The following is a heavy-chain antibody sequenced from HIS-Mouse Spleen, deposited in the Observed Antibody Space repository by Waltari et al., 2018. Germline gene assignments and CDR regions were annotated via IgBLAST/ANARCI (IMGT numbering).Heavy chain of an antibody. V-gene: IGHV3-13*01. CDR1: GFTFSSYD. Sequence: EVQLVESGGGLVQPGGSLRLSCAASGFTFSSYDMHWVRQATGKGLEWVSSIGTASDTYYTGSVKGRFTISRENAKKSLYLQMNSLRAGDTAVYYCARGEINNWATPWRAAQYGMDVWGQGTTVTVSS. CDR3: ARGEINNWATPWRAAQYGMDV. J-gene: IGHJ6*02. CDR2: IGTASDT. D-gene: IGHD1-20*01.